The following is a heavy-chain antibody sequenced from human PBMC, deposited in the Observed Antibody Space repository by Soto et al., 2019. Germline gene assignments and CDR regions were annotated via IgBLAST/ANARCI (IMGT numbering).Heavy chain of an antibody. CDR1: GGSISSGDYY. D-gene: IGHD3-10*01. J-gene: IGHJ4*02. Sequence: QVQLQESGPGLVKPSQTLSLTCTVSGGSISSGDYYWSWIRQPPGKGLEWIGYIYYSGSTYYNPSLNSRVTIAVDTSKNQFSLKLSSVTAADTAVYYCARVGGFGATTIVYWGQGTLVTVSS. CDR2: IYYSGST. V-gene: IGHV4-30-4*01. CDR3: ARVGGFGATTIVY.